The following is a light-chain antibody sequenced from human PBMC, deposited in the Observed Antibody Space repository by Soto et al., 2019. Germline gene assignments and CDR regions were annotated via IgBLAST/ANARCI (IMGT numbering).Light chain of an antibody. V-gene: IGKV1-39*01. CDR2: AAS. J-gene: IGKJ3*01. Sequence: DIQMTQSPSSLSASVGDRVTITCRASQTINTYLNWYQPKPGKAPKLLIHAASSLQSGVPSRFSGSGSWTDFTLTISSLQPEDFATYYCQQSYRTPLTFGPGTKVDIK. CDR3: QQSYRTPLT. CDR1: QTINTY.